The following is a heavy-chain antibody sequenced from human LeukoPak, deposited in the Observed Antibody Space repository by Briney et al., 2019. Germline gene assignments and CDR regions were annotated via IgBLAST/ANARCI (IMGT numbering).Heavy chain of an antibody. CDR1: EFSLSDYG. V-gene: IGHV3-33*06. D-gene: IGHD5-24*01. CDR2: MWYDGSRA. J-gene: IGHJ1*01. CDR3: AKSRDGYHHGLL. Sequence: GGSLRLSCASSEFSLSDYGMHWVRQAPGKGLEWVAVMWYDGSRALHADSVKGRFTISRDISKNTLYLQMDSLRAEDTAVYYRAKSRDGYHHGLLWGQGTLVTVSS.